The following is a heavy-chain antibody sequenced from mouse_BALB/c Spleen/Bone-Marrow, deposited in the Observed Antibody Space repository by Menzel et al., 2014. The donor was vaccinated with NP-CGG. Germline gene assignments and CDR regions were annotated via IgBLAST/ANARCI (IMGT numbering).Heavy chain of an antibody. CDR1: GFDFSRYW. Sequence: EVQGVESGGGLVQPGGSLKLSCAASGFDFSRYWMSWVRQAPGKGLEWIGEINPDSSTINYTPSLKDKFIISRDNAKNTLYLQVSKVRSEDTALYYCARQGYYGYTDYWGQGTTLTVSS. CDR3: ARQGYYGYTDY. CDR2: INPDSSTI. V-gene: IGHV4-1*02. D-gene: IGHD1-2*01. J-gene: IGHJ2*01.